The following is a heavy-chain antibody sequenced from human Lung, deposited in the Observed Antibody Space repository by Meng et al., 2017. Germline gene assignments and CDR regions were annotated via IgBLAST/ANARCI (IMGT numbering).Heavy chain of an antibody. V-gene: IGHV1-46*03. D-gene: IGHD4-17*01. CDR2: IDPSGGST. J-gene: IGHJ4*02. Sequence: QLQLVQSGAEVKKPGASVKVSCKASGYTFTSYYMHWVRQAPGQGLEWMGIIDPSGGSTDYAQKFQGRVTVTGDTSTSTVYMDLSSLRSEDTAVYYCTISDYGNFDYWGQGTLVTVSS. CDR1: GYTFTSYY. CDR3: TISDYGNFDY.